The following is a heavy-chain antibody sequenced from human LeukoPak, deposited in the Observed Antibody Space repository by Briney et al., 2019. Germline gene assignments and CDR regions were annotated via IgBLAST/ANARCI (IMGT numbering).Heavy chain of an antibody. CDR3: GKTTVGYSSGQKPAWPVDY. V-gene: IGHV3-23*01. CDR2: IFGSGGSP. J-gene: IGHJ4*02. CDR1: GFTFGSHA. D-gene: IGHD5-18*01. Sequence: GGSLRLSCEASGFTFGSHAIYWVRQAPGKGLEWVAGIFGSGGSPHYADSVRGRFIISRDNPRNTVYLQINSLRDEDTAVYYCGKTTVGYSSGQKPAWPVDYWGQGTLVTVSS.